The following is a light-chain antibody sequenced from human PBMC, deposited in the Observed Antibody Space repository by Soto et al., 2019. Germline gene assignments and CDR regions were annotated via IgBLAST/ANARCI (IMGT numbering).Light chain of an antibody. J-gene: IGKJ5*01. V-gene: IGKV3-11*01. CDR1: QSVSSN. CDR2: GAS. CDR3: QQRSNWPPIT. Sequence: DIVMTQSPATLSVSPGERATLSCRASQSVSSNLAWYQQKPGQAPRLLIYGASNRATGIPARFSGSGSGTDFTLTISSLEPEDFAVYYCQQRSNWPPITFGQGTRLEIK.